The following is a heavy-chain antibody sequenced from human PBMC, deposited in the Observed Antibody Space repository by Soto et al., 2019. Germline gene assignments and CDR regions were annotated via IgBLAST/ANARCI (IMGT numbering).Heavy chain of an antibody. CDR2: INAGNGNT. CDR1: GYTFTSYA. J-gene: IGHJ6*03. Sequence: QVQLVQSGAEVKKPGASVKVSCKASGYTFTSYAMHWVRQAPGQRLEWMGWINAGNGNTKYSQKFQGRVIITRDTSASTAYMELSSVRSEDTAVYYCAKGYYYYYMDVWGKGTTVTVSS. V-gene: IGHV1-3*01. CDR3: AKGYYYYYMDV.